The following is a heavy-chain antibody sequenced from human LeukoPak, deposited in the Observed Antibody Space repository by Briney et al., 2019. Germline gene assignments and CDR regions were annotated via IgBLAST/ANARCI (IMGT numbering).Heavy chain of an antibody. V-gene: IGHV3-23*01. CDR1: GFTFSSAE. Sequence: PGGSLRLSCAASGFTFSSAEMNWVRQAPGKGLEWVSTISSSGGSTYYADSVKGRFTISRDNSKNTLYLQINSLRAEDTAVYYCAKGFSTTGCYQFDYWGQGTLVTVSS. J-gene: IGHJ4*02. CDR2: ISSSGGST. CDR3: AKGFSTTGCYQFDY. D-gene: IGHD2/OR15-2a*01.